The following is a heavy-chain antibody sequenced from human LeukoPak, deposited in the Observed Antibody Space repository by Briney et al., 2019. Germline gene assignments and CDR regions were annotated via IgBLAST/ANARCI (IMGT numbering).Heavy chain of an antibody. CDR2: ISSSSSYI. V-gene: IGHV3-21*01. J-gene: IGHJ4*02. CDR3: ARDRSYFGDYTFFDY. D-gene: IGHD4-17*01. CDR1: RFTYRSYS. Sequence: GGPLRLSCAASRFTYRSYSMNGAPQAPGKGLEWFSSISSSSSYIYYVDSVKGRFTIYRDDAKNALYLQMNRLRAEDTPVYYFARDRSYFGDYTFFDYWGQGTLVTVSA.